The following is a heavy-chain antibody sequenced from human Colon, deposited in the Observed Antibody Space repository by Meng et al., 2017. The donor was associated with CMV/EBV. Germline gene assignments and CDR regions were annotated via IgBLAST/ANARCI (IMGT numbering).Heavy chain of an antibody. J-gene: IGHJ4*02. D-gene: IGHD5-18*01. V-gene: IGHV4-4*07. Sequence: LQGRGPGLVTPWRARFPSCTVSGRSVSVYYGGWIRQPPGKGLEWIGRIYPSGFPKYKPSLESRVTMSADTSKNQISLKLTSVTAADTAVYYCARAQYTYGYWIFNYWGQGTLVTVSS. CDR2: IYPSGFP. CDR1: GRSVSVYY. CDR3: ARAQYTYGYWIFNY.